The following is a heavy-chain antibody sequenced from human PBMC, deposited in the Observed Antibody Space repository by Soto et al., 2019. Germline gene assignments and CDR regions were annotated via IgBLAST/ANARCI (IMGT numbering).Heavy chain of an antibody. CDR1: GFTFSSYA. Sequence: QVQLVESGGGGVQPGRSLRLSCAASGFTFSSYAMHCVRQAPGKGLKWVAVISYDGRNKYYADSVKGRFTISRDNSKNTLYLQMISLRSEDLAVYYCVKDGSTGWPYYYGMDVWGQGTTVTVSS. V-gene: IGHV3-30*18. J-gene: IGHJ6*02. D-gene: IGHD6-19*01. CDR2: ISYDGRNK. CDR3: VKDGSTGWPYYYGMDV.